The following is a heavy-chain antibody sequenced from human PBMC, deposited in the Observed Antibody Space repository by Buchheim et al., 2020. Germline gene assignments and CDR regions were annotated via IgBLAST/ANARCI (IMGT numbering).Heavy chain of an antibody. J-gene: IGHJ5*02. D-gene: IGHD3-3*01. CDR2: INHSGST. V-gene: IGHV4-34*01. Sequence: QVQLQQWGAGLLKPSETLSLTCAVYGGSFSGYYWSWIRQPPGKGLEWIGEINHSGSTNYNPSLKSRVTISVDTSKNQFSLKLSSVTAADTAVYYCAREEFWSGYYIGQAWDWFDPWGQGTL. CDR1: GGSFSGYY. CDR3: AREEFWSGYYIGQAWDWFDP.